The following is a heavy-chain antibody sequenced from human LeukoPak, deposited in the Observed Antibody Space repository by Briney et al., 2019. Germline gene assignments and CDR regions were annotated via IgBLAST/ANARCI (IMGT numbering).Heavy chain of an antibody. J-gene: IGHJ5*02. CDR3: ARKSSVTTVINWFDP. Sequence: SETLSLTCAVCGGSFSGYYWSWIRQPPGKGLEWIGEISHSGSTNYNPSLKSRVTISVDTSENQFSLKLSSVTAADTAVYYCARKSSVTTVINWFDPWGQGTLVTVSS. V-gene: IGHV4-34*01. CDR1: GGSFSGYY. CDR2: ISHSGST. D-gene: IGHD4-17*01.